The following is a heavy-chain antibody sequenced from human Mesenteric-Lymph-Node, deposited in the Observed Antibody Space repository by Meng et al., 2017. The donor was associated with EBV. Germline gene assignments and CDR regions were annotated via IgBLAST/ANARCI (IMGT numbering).Heavy chain of an antibody. CDR3: AKVDGSGRSNWFDP. J-gene: IGHJ5*02. Sequence: QWHRPESGPGLVKPSGAPSPTCAVSGGSISSYNWWSWVRQPPGKGLEWIGEIYHSGSTNNNPSLRSRVTISVDKSKNQFSLRLSSVTAADTAVYYCAKVDGSGRSNWFDPWGQGTLVTVSS. D-gene: IGHD3-10*01. V-gene: IGHV4-4*02. CDR1: GGSISSYNW. CDR2: IYHSGST.